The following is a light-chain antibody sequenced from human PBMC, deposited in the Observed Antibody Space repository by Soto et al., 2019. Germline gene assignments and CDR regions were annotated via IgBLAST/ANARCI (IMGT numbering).Light chain of an antibody. V-gene: IGKV3-15*01. CDR3: QHYNNWPFT. CDR2: GAS. J-gene: IGKJ3*01. Sequence: EILMTQSPATLSVSTGERATLSCRATESVSTKLAWYQQKPGQAPRLLIYGASTRATAIPARFSGSGSGTEFTLTISSLQSEDFAVYYCQHYNNWPFTFGPGTKVDSK. CDR1: ESVSTK.